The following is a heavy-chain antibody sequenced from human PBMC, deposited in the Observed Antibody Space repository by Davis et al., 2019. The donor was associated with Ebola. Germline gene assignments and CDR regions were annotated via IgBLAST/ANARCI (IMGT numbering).Heavy chain of an antibody. V-gene: IGHV1-3*01. CDR3: ARDLGYCSGGTCYSGMDA. Sequence: ASVPVSCKASGYTFTNYAMHWVRQAPGQRLEWMGWINAGNGNTKYSQKFQGRVTITRDTSASTAYMELSSLRSEDTAVYYCARDLGYCSGGTCYSGMDAWGQGTTVTVSS. CDR1: GYTFTNYA. CDR2: INAGNGNT. J-gene: IGHJ6*02. D-gene: IGHD2-15*01.